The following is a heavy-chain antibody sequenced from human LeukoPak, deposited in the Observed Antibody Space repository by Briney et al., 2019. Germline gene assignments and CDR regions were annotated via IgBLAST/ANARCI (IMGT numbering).Heavy chain of an antibody. Sequence: SETLSLTCAVSGGSISSGGYSWSWLRQPPGTGLEWLGYIYHSGSTYYNPSLKSRVTISVDRSKNQFSLKLSSVTAADTAVYYCARGLVPAAAEFDYWGQGTLVTVSS. CDR3: ARGLVPAAAEFDY. V-gene: IGHV4-30-2*01. CDR2: IYHSGST. CDR1: GGSISSGGYS. D-gene: IGHD2-2*01. J-gene: IGHJ4*02.